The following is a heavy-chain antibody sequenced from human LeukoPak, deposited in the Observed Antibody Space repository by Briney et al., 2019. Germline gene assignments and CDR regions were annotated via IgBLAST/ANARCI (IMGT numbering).Heavy chain of an antibody. J-gene: IGHJ6*03. D-gene: IGHD2-2*02. Sequence: SETLSLTCAVYGGSFSGYYWSWIRQPPGKGLKWIGEINHSGSTNYNPSLKSRVTISVDTSKNQFSLKLSSVTAADTAVYYCARLGYCSSTSCYTREKYHYYYYMDVWGKGTTVTVSS. CDR2: INHSGST. CDR1: GGSFSGYY. CDR3: ARLGYCSSTSCYTREKYHYYYYMDV. V-gene: IGHV4-34*01.